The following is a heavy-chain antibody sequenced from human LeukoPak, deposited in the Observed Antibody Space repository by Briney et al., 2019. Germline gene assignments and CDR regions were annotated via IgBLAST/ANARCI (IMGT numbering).Heavy chain of an antibody. CDR3: AREGARNDYRNQDPDAFDI. Sequence: SETLSLTCTVSGGSISSYYWSWIRQPAGKGLEWIGRIYTSGSTNYNPSLKSRVTMSVGTSKNQFSLKLSSVTAADTAVYYCAREGARNDYRNQDPDAFDIWGQGTMVTVSS. CDR1: GGSISSYY. V-gene: IGHV4-4*07. J-gene: IGHJ3*02. CDR2: IYTSGST. D-gene: IGHD4-11*01.